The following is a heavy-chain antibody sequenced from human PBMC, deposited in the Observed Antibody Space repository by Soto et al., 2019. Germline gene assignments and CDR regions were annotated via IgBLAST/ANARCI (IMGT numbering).Heavy chain of an antibody. J-gene: IGHJ6*02. V-gene: IGHV5-51*01. CDR3: ARGGYSYGHKLAYYYYYGMDV. D-gene: IGHD5-18*01. CDR2: IYPGDSDT. CDR1: GYSFTRYW. Sequence: GECLRISGRSSGYSFTRYWIGWVRQMPGKGLEWMGIIYPGDSDTRYSPSFQGQVTISADKSISTAYLQWSSLKASDTAMYYCARGGYSYGHKLAYYYYYGMDVWGQGTTVTVSS.